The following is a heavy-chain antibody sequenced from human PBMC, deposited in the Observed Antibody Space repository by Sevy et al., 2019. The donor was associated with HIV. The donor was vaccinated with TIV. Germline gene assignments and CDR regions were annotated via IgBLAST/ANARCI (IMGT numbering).Heavy chain of an antibody. CDR3: AREGIAAAGTGKDWFDP. CDR2: ISAYNGNT. Sequence: ASVKVSCKASGYTFTSYGISWVRQAPGQGLEWMGWISAYNGNTNYAQTLQGRVTMTTDTSTSTAYMELRSLRSDDTAVYYCAREGIAAAGTGKDWFDPWGQGTLVTVSS. CDR1: GYTFTSYG. J-gene: IGHJ5*02. D-gene: IGHD6-13*01. V-gene: IGHV1-18*01.